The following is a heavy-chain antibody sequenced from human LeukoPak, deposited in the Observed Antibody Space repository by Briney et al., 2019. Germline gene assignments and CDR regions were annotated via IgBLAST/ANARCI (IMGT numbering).Heavy chain of an antibody. Sequence: PSETLSLTCAVYGGSFSGYYWSWIRQPPGKGLEWIGYIYYSGSTNYNPSLKSRVTISVDTSKNQFSLKLSSVTAADTAVYYCARINTVIDYWGQGALVTVSS. CDR3: ARINTVIDY. CDR2: IYYSGST. D-gene: IGHD4-17*01. V-gene: IGHV4-59*01. J-gene: IGHJ4*02. CDR1: GGSFSGYY.